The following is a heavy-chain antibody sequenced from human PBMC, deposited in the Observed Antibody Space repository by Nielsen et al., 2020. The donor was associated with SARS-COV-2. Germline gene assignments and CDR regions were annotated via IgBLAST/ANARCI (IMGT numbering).Heavy chain of an antibody. CDR2: IIPILGIA. D-gene: IGHD6-19*01. CDR1: GGTFSSYA. J-gene: IGHJ4*02. Sequence: SVKVSCKASGGTFSSYAISWVRQAPGQGLEWMGRIIPILGIANYAQKFQGRVTITADKSTSTAYMELSSLRAEDTALYYCATIAVAGTVQSWGQGTLVTVSS. CDR3: ATIAVAGTVQS. V-gene: IGHV1-69*04.